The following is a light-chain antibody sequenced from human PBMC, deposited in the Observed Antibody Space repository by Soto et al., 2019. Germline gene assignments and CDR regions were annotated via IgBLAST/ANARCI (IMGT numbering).Light chain of an antibody. CDR3: QPHGANSPWT. CDR2: KAS. J-gene: IGKJ1*01. V-gene: IGKV1-5*03. Sequence: DIQVTQSPSTLSASVGDRVTINCRASQNINDWLAWYQQKSGKAPKVLIYKASSLESGVPSRFSGSGSGTEFTLTRSSLQTEDFAAHYCQPHGANSPWTFGQGTKVEIK. CDR1: QNINDW.